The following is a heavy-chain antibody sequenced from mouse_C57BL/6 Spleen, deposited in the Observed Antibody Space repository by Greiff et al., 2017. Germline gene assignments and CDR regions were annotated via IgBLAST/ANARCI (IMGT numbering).Heavy chain of an antibody. D-gene: IGHD2-1*01. CDR2: IYPGDGDT. CDR1: GYAFSSSW. CDR3: ARQGKGAMGY. V-gene: IGHV1-82*01. Sequence: VQLQQSGPELVKPGASVKISCKASGYAFSSSWMHWVKQRPGKGLEWIGRIYPGDGDTNYTGKFKGKATLTGHKSSSTAYMQRSSLTSEDSAVYYGARQGKGAMGYWGQGNSVTSSS. J-gene: IGHJ4*01.